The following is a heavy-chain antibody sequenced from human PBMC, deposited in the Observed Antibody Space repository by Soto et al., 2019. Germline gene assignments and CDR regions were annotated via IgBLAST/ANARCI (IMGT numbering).Heavy chain of an antibody. V-gene: IGHV4-31*03. D-gene: IGHD6-13*01. CDR3: ATRDSSRFY. J-gene: IGHJ4*02. CDR2: IYYSGFT. Sequence: PSETLSLTCTVSGGSISSGGYYWNWIRQHPGKGLEWIGYIYYSGFTYYNPSLKSRVTISVDTSKNQFSLKLTSVTVADTAVYYCATRDSSRFYWGQGTLVTVSS. CDR1: GGSISSGGYY.